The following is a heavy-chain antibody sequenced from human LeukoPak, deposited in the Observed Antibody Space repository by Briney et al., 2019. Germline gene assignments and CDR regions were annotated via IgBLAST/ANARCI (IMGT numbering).Heavy chain of an antibody. CDR1: GFTFSSCA. J-gene: IGHJ6*02. CDR3: AKDPTVYTYYYGMDV. Sequence: GGSLRLSCAASGFTFSSCAMSWVRQAPGKGLEWVSTIIDSGNSIYYADSVEGRFTISRDNSKNMLYLQMNSLKADDTALYYCAKDPTVYTYYYGMDVWGQGTTVTVSS. CDR2: IIDSGNSI. D-gene: IGHD5/OR15-5a*01. V-gene: IGHV3-23*01.